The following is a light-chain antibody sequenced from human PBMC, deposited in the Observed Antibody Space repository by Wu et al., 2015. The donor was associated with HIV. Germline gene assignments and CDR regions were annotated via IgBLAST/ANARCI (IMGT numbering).Light chain of an antibody. J-gene: IGKJ4*01. V-gene: IGKV3-20*01. CDR2: GAS. CDR1: QNVRTT. Sequence: EVILTQSPATLSASLGDTATLSCRASQNVRTTFAWFQHKPGQAPRLLIYGASSRASGIPDRFSGSGSGTDFTLTISRLEPEDFAVYYCQQYGRSPLTFGGGTKVEIK. CDR3: QQYGRSPLT.